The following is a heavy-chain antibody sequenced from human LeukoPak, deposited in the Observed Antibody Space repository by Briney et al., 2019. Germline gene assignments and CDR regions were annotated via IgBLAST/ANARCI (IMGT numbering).Heavy chain of an antibody. CDR2: IYTSGST. Sequence: SETLSLTCTVSGGSISSYYWSWIRQPPGKGLEWIGYIYTSGSTNYNPSLKSRVTMSVDTSKNQFSLKLSSVTAADTAVYYCARRKQQLVRDWYYYYMDVWGKGTTVTVSS. J-gene: IGHJ6*03. V-gene: IGHV4-4*09. D-gene: IGHD6-13*01. CDR3: ARRKQQLVRDWYYYYMDV. CDR1: GGSISSYY.